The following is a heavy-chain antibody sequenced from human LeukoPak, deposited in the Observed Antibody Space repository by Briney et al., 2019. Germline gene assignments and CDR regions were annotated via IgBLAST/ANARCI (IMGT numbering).Heavy chain of an antibody. D-gene: IGHD3-10*01. V-gene: IGHV4-34*01. Sequence: SETLSLTCAVYGGSFSGYYWSWIRQPPGKGLEWIGEINHSGSTNYNPSLMSRVTISVDTSKNQFSLKLSSVTAADTAVYYCARDRITMVRGVISPKQYYYYGMDVWGQGTTVTVSS. J-gene: IGHJ6*02. CDR3: ARDRITMVRGVISPKQYYYYGMDV. CDR1: GGSFSGYY. CDR2: INHSGST.